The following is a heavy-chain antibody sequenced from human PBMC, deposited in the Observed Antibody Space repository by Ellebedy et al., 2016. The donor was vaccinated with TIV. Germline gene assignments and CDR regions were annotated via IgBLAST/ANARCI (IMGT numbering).Heavy chain of an antibody. D-gene: IGHD6-13*01. J-gene: IGHJ4*02. CDR1: GVTFNGHA. CDR2: ISYDGTNK. CDR3: ARDSGIATVGTTIDY. Sequence: GGSLRLXCAASGVTFNGHAMHWVRQAPGKGLEWMGVISYDGTNKYYTDSVKGRFTISRDNSKSTVYLDMSSLGPGDTAVYYCARDSGIATVGTTIDYWGQGTRVTVSS. V-gene: IGHV3-30-3*01.